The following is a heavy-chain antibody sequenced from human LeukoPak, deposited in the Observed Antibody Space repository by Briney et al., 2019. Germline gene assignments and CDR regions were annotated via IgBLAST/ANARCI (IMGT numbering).Heavy chain of an antibody. D-gene: IGHD1-26*01. CDR3: ARDRNSGSYPSLFDY. CDR2: ISSSSSYI. J-gene: IGHJ4*02. Sequence: PGGSLRLSCAASAFTFSSYSMNWVRQAPGKGLEWVSSISSSSSYIYYADSVKGRFTISRDNAKNSLYLQMNSPRAEDTAVYYCARDRNSGSYPSLFDYWGQGTLVTVSS. CDR1: AFTFSSYS. V-gene: IGHV3-21*01.